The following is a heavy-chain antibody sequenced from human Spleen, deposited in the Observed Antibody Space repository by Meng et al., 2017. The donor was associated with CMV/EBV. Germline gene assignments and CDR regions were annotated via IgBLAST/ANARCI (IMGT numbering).Heavy chain of an antibody. J-gene: IGHJ4*02. V-gene: IGHV6-1*01. CDR2: TYYRSKWYN. CDR3: ARERGDIVVVPADPHFDY. D-gene: IGHD2-2*01. CDR1: NSAA. Sequence: NSAAWNWIRQSPSRGLEWLGRTYYRSKWYNDYAVSARSRITINPDTSKNQFSLQLNSVTPEDTAVYYCARERGDIVVVPADPHFDYWGQGTLVTVSS.